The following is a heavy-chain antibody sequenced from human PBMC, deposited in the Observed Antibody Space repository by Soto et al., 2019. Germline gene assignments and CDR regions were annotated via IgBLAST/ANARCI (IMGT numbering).Heavy chain of an antibody. CDR2: IKSKTDGGTT. Sequence: GGSLRLSCAASGFTFSNAWMSWVRQAPGKGLEWVGRIKSKTDGGTTDYAAPVKGRFTISRDDSKNTLYLQMNSLKTEDTAVYYCTTPYYDFWSGYYYFDYWGQGTLVTVSS. V-gene: IGHV3-15*01. D-gene: IGHD3-3*01. CDR1: GFTFSNAW. J-gene: IGHJ4*02. CDR3: TTPYYDFWSGYYYFDY.